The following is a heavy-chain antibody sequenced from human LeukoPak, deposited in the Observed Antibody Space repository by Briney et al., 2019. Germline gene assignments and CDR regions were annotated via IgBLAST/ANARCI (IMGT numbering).Heavy chain of an antibody. CDR2: ISSSSSYI. V-gene: IGHV3-21*01. Sequence: TGGSLRLSCAASGFTFSSYSMNWVRQAPGKGLEWVSSISSSSSYIYYADSVKGRFTISRDNAKNSLYLQMNSLRAEDTAVYYCARERGCSGGSCYPRYYYYGMDVWGQGTTVTVSS. J-gene: IGHJ6*02. D-gene: IGHD2-15*01. CDR1: GFTFSSYS. CDR3: ARERGCSGGSCYPRYYYYGMDV.